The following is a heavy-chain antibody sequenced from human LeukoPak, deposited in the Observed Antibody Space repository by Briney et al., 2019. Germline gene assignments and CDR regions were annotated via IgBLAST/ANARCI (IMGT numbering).Heavy chain of an antibody. J-gene: IGHJ5*02. CDR1: GGSISSGGYY. V-gene: IGHV4-31*03. CDR2: IYYSGST. Sequence: SQTLSLTCTVSGGSISSGGYYWSWIRQHPGKGLEWIGYIYYSGSTYYNPSLKSRVTISVDTSKNQFSLKLSSVTAADTAVYYCARGERFANWFDPWGQGTLVTVSS. D-gene: IGHD1-1*01. CDR3: ARGERFANWFDP.